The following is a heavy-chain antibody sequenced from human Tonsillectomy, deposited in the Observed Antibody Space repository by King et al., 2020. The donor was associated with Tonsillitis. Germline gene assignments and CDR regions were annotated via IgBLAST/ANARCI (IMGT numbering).Heavy chain of an antibody. J-gene: IGHJ4*02. Sequence: VQLVESGGGLVQPGRSLRLSCTASGFTFDEYAMSWFRQAPGKGLEWVGFIRSKEYGGTTEYAASVKGRFTISRDDSKSIAYLQMNSLKTEDTAVYYCTKGEYGLGTYVWGPGTLVTVTS. V-gene: IGHV3-49*03. CDR3: TKGEYGLGTYV. D-gene: IGHD3-10*01. CDR1: GFTFDEYA. CDR2: IRSKEYGGTT.